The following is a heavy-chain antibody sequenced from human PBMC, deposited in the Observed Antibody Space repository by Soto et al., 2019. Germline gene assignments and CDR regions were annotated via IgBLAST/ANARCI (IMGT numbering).Heavy chain of an antibody. CDR2: MNPNSGNT. V-gene: IGHV1-8*01. CDR3: ARMATSGTLNWFDP. CDR1: GYTFGNNG. Sequence: ASVKVSCKASGYTFGNNGISWVRQATGQGLEWMGWMNPNSGNTGYAQKFQGRVSMTRNTSITTAYLELSSLRSDETAIYYCARMATSGTLNWFDPWGQGTLVTVSS. J-gene: IGHJ5*02.